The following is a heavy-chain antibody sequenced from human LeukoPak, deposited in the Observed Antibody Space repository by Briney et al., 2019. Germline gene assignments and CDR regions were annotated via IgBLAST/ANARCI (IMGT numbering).Heavy chain of an antibody. V-gene: IGHV3-48*03. D-gene: IGHD2-2*01. CDR3: ARIGYQLLYYYMDV. CDR1: GFTFSSYE. J-gene: IGHJ6*03. Sequence: PGGSLRLSCAASGFTFSSYEMNWVRQAPGKGLEWVSYISSSGSTIYYADSVKGRFTISRDNAKNSLYLQMNSLRAEDTAVYYCARIGYQLLYYYMDVWGKGTTVTVSS. CDR2: ISSSGSTI.